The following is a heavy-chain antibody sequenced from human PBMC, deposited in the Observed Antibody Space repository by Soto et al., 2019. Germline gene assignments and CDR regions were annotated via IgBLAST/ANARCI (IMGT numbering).Heavy chain of an antibody. Sequence: SVKVSCKASGGTFSSYAISWVRQAPGQRVEWMGGIIPIFDTANYAQKFQGRVTITADESTSTAYMELSSLRSEDTAVYYCARHDCISSSCYYYYYYGMDVWGQGTTVTVSS. J-gene: IGHJ6*02. D-gene: IGHD2-2*01. CDR1: GGTFSSYA. CDR3: ARHDCISSSCYYYYYYGMDV. CDR2: IIPIFDTA. V-gene: IGHV1-69*13.